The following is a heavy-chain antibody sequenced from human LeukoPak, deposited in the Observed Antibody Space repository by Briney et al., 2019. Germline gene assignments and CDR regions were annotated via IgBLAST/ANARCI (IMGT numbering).Heavy chain of an antibody. J-gene: IGHJ5*02. D-gene: IGHD3-22*01. CDR1: GGSISSSSYY. CDR2: IYYSGST. Sequence: PSETLSLTCTVSGGSISSSSYYWGWIRQPPGKGLEWIGSIYYSGSTYYNPSLKSRVTISVDTSKNQFSLKLSSVTAADTAVYDCASYYDSRGYYYLGWFDPWGQGTLVTVSS. V-gene: IGHV4-39*01. CDR3: ASYYDSRGYYYLGWFDP.